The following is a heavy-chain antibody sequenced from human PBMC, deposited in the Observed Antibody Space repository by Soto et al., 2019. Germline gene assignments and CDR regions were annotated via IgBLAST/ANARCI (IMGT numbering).Heavy chain of an antibody. Sequence: QVQLVESGGGVVQPGRSLRLSCAASGFTFSSYAMHWVRQAPGKGLEWVAVISYDGSNKYYADSVKGRFTISRDNSKNTLYLQMNSLRAEDTAVYYCATQPYDSSGYYFYYWGQGTLVTVSS. CDR3: ATQPYDSSGYYFYY. D-gene: IGHD3-22*01. J-gene: IGHJ4*02. CDR2: ISYDGSNK. CDR1: GFTFSSYA. V-gene: IGHV3-30-3*01.